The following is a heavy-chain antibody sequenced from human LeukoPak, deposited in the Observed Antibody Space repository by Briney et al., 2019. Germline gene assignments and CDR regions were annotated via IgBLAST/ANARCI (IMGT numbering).Heavy chain of an antibody. CDR2: ISWNSNSI. V-gene: IGHV3-9*01. D-gene: IGHD3-10*01. CDR1: GFTFDDYA. Sequence: GGSLRLSCAASGFTFDDYAMHWVRQAPGKGLEWVSGISWNSNSIGYADSVKGRFTISRDNAKNSLYLQMNSLRTEDTALYYCAKQSGSLDYWGQGTLVTVAS. J-gene: IGHJ4*02. CDR3: AKQSGSLDY.